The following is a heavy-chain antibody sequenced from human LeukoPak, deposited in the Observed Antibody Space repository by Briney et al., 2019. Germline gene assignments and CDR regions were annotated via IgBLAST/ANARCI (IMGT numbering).Heavy chain of an antibody. J-gene: IGHJ3*02. CDR1: GDSISRNNYY. Sequence: SETLSLTCTVSGDSISRNNYYWGWIRQPPGKGLEWIGSIYYSGSTYYNPSLKSRVTISVDTSKNQFSLKLSSVTAADTAVYYCASTGYSYAVNEIHAFDIWGQGTMVTVSS. V-gene: IGHV4-39*01. CDR3: ASTGYSYAVNEIHAFDI. CDR2: IYYSGST. D-gene: IGHD5-18*01.